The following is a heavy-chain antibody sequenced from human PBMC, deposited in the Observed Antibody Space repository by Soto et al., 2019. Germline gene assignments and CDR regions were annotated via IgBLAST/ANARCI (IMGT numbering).Heavy chain of an antibody. D-gene: IGHD4-4*01. J-gene: IGHJ6*02. Sequence: QVQLHESGPGLVKPSQTLSLTCTVSGGSIISGDYYWSWIRQTPGKGLEWIGYIYYSGDTNYNPSLKSRVIISXXXXXTXXXXXXXXXXXXXXXXXXXXXXXXLLYXXNXDYYYTMDVWGQGTTVTVSS. CDR1: GGSIISGDYY. V-gene: IGHV4-30-4*01. CDR2: IYYSGDT. CDR3: XXXXXLLYXXNXDYYYTMDV.